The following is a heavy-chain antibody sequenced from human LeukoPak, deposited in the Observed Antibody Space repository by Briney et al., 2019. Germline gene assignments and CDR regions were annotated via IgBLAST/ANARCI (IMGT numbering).Heavy chain of an antibody. J-gene: IGHJ2*01. D-gene: IGHD2-21*02. Sequence: PSETLSLTCTVSGGSISSSSYYWGWIRQPPGKGLEWIGSIYYSGSTYYNPSLKSRVTISVDTSKNQFSLKLSSVTAADTAVYYCAKWSGGDHWYFDLWGRGTLVTVSS. CDR1: GGSISSSSYY. V-gene: IGHV4-39*01. CDR3: AKWSGGDHWYFDL. CDR2: IYYSGST.